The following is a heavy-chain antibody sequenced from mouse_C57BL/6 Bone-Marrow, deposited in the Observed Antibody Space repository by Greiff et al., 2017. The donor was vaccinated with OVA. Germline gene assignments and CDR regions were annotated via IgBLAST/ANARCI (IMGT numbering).Heavy chain of an antibody. CDR1: GFSFNTYA. V-gene: IGHV10-1*01. CDR3: VRHAFAY. CDR2: IRSKSNNYAT. J-gene: IGHJ3*01. Sequence: EVKLMESGGGLVQPKGSLKLSCAASGFSFNTYAMNWVRQAPGKGLEWVARIRSKSNNYATYYADSVKDRFTISRDDSESMLYLQMNNLKTEDTAMYYFVRHAFAYWGQGTLVTVSA.